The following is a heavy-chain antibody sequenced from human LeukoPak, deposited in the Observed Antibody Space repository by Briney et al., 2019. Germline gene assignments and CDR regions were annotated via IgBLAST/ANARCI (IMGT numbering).Heavy chain of an antibody. J-gene: IGHJ4*02. CDR3: ARDPGYSYAMDS. CDR2: ISHGSSRI. V-gene: IGHV3-48*01. CDR1: GFTFSSYS. D-gene: IGHD5-18*01. Sequence: GGSLRLSCAASGFTFSSYSMNWVRQAPGKGLEWISYISHGSSRIFYADFVEGRFTVSRDDAKNALYLQMNSLRVEDTAVYYCARDPGYSYAMDSWGQGTLVIISS.